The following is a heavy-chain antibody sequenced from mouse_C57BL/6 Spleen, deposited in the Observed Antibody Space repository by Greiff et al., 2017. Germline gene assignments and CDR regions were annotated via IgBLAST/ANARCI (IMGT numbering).Heavy chain of an antibody. J-gene: IGHJ4*01. CDR1: CYSFTSYY. CDR2: IYPGSGTT. Sequence: VKLQESGPELVKPGASVKISCKASCYSFTSYYIHWVKQRPGQGLEWIGWIYPGSGTTKYNEKFKGKATLTADTSSSTAYMQRSSLTSEDSAVYYCARWGYYYYAMDYWGQGTSVTVSS. V-gene: IGHV1-66*01. CDR3: ARWGYYYYAMDY. D-gene: IGHD2-14*01.